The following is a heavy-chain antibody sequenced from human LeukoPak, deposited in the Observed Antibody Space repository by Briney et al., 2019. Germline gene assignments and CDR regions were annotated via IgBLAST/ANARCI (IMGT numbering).Heavy chain of an antibody. CDR3: ARDHGIVGATNAFDI. J-gene: IGHJ3*02. V-gene: IGHV1-69*04. CDR1: GSTFSSYA. CDR2: IIPILGIA. Sequence: SVKVSCKASGSTFSSYAISWVRQAPGQGLEWMGRIIPILGIANYAQKFQGRVTITADKSTSTGYMELSSLRSEDTAVYYCARDHGIVGATNAFDIWGQGTMVTVSS. D-gene: IGHD1-26*01.